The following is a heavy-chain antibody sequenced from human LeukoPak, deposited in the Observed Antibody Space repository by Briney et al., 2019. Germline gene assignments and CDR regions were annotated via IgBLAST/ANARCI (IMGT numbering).Heavy chain of an antibody. CDR1: GGTFSSYA. Sequence: SVKVSCKASGGTFSSYAISWVQQAPGQGLEWMGGIIPIFGTANYAQKFQGRVTITADKSTSTAYMELSSLRSEDTAVYYCASRKEKTTVTTKFYAFDIWGQGTMVTVSS. CDR2: IIPIFGTA. CDR3: ASRKEKTTVTTKFYAFDI. V-gene: IGHV1-69*06. J-gene: IGHJ3*02. D-gene: IGHD4-17*01.